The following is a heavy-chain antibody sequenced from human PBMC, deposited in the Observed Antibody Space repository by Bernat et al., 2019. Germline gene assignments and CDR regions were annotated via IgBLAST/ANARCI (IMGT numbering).Heavy chain of an antibody. Sequence: QVQLVESGGGLVQPGRSLRLSCAASGFTFCSYAMHWVRQAPGKGLEWVSVISYDGSNKYYADFVKGRFTIPRDNSKNTLYLQLNRLRAEDTAVYYCASDYGDYGYYYYYMDVWGKGTTVTVSS. CDR2: ISYDGSNK. CDR3: ASDYGDYGYYYYYMDV. D-gene: IGHD4-17*01. J-gene: IGHJ6*03. V-gene: IGHV3-30*01. CDR1: GFTFCSYA.